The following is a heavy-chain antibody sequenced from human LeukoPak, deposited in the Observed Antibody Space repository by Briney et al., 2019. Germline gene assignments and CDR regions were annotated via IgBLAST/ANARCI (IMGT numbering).Heavy chain of an antibody. CDR2: INHNGNVN. CDR1: GFPFNRYW. V-gene: IGHV3-7*03. CDR3: ARGGGLDV. D-gene: IGHD3-16*01. Sequence: GSLSLSCAASGFPFNRYWMNWARQAPGKGLEWVASINHNGNVNYYVDSVKGRFTISRDNAKNALYLQMSNLRAQGTAVYFCARGGGLDVWGQGATVTVSS. J-gene: IGHJ6*02.